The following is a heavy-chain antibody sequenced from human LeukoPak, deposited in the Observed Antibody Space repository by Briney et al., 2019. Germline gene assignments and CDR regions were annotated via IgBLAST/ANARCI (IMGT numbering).Heavy chain of an antibody. J-gene: IGHJ3*02. CDR2: IKEDGSQK. CDR3: AREYLDAFDI. V-gene: IGHV3-7*01. CDR1: RFSFSSYW. D-gene: IGHD2/OR15-2a*01. Sequence: GGSLRLSCAAARFSFSSYWMSWVRQAPGKGLEWVANIKEDGSQKYYLDSLKGRFTISRDNAKNSLYLQMNSLRAEDTAVYYCAREYLDAFDIWGQGTMVTVSS.